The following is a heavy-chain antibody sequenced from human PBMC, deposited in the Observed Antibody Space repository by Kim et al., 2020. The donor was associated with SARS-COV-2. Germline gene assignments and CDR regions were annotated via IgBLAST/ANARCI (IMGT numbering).Heavy chain of an antibody. V-gene: IGHV3-30*18. CDR2: ISYDGSNK. J-gene: IGHJ6*02. D-gene: IGHD6-13*01. CDR3: AKGKREQQQDYYGMDV. CDR1: GFTFSSYG. Sequence: GGSLRLSCAASGFTFSSYGMHWVRQAPGKGLEWVAVISYDGSNKYYADSVKGRFTISRDNSKNTLYLQMNSLRAEDTAVYYCAKGKREQQQDYYGMDVWGQGTTVTVSS.